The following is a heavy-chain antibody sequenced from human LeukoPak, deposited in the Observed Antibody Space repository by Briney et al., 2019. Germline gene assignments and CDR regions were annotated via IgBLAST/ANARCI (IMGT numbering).Heavy chain of an antibody. CDR3: ARMVI. CDR1: GFTFSSYE. V-gene: IGHV3-48*03. Sequence: QPGGSLRLSCAASGFTFSSYEMNWVRQAPGKGLEWVSCISASGGTIYYADSVKGRFTISMDNAKNSLYLQMNSLRAEDTAVYYCARMVIRGQGTLVTVSS. D-gene: IGHD2-8*01. J-gene: IGHJ4*02. CDR2: ISASGGTI.